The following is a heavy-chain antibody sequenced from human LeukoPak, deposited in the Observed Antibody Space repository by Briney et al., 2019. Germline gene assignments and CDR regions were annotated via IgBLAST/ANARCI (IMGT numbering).Heavy chain of an antibody. V-gene: IGHV1-69*13. J-gene: IGHJ6*03. D-gene: IGHD6-6*01. Sequence: SVKVSCKASGYTFTSYGISWVRQAPGQGLEWMGGIIPIFGTANYAQKFQGRVTITADESTSTAYMELSSPRSEDTAVYYCAGGEYSSSSGYMDVWGKGTTVTVSS. CDR1: GYTFTSYG. CDR2: IIPIFGTA. CDR3: AGGEYSSSSGYMDV.